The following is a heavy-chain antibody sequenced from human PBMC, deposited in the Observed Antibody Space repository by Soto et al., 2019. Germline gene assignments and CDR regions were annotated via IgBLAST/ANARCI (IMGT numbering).Heavy chain of an antibody. D-gene: IGHD1-26*01. CDR2: ISWNSGSI. Sequence: EVQLVESGGGLVKPGGSLRLSCAASGFTFSNAWMSWVRQAPGKGLEWVSGISWNSGSIGYADSVKGRFTISRDNAKNSLYLQMNSLRAEDTALYYCAKAVTAGSYPDAFDIWGQGTMVTVSS. CDR1: GFTFSNAW. V-gene: IGHV3-9*01. J-gene: IGHJ3*02. CDR3: AKAVTAGSYPDAFDI.